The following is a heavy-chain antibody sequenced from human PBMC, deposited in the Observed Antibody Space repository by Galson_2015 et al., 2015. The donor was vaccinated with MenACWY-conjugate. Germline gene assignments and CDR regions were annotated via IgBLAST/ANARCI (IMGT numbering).Heavy chain of an antibody. CDR3: ASLPRGPYGMDV. V-gene: IGHV4-39*07. J-gene: IGHJ6*02. Sequence: SETLSLTCTVSGGSISSSSYYWGWIRQPPGKGLEWIGSIYYSGSTYYNPSLKSRVTISVDRSKNQFSLKLSSVTAADTAVYNCASLPRGPYGMDVWGQGTTVTVSS. D-gene: IGHD3-10*01. CDR2: IYYSGST. CDR1: GGSISSSSYY.